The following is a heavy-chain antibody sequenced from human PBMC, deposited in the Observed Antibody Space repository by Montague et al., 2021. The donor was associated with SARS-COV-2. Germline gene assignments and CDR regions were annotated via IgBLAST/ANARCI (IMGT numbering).Heavy chain of an antibody. D-gene: IGHD2-15*01. CDR2: IYASGGT. CDR1: GEPISGFF. CDR3: ARGVVAAPPMVDY. Sequence: SETLSLTCSVSGEPISGFFWNWIRQPAGKGLEWIGRIYASGGTDYNPSLESRATMSVDTSKNQFSLKVNSVTAADTAMYYCARGVVAAPPMVDYWGRGTLVTVSS. V-gene: IGHV4-4*07. J-gene: IGHJ4*02.